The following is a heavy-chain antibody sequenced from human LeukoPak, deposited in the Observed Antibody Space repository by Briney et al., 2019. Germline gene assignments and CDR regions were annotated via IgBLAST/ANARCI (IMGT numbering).Heavy chain of an antibody. CDR3: ARDPRRVGFDY. Sequence: GGSLRLSCAASGFTFSNYWMSWVRQAPGKGLEWVANINQDGSEKYYADAVKGRFTISRDNAEKSLYLEMKSLRAEDTAIYYCARDPRRVGFDYWGQGTLVTVSS. D-gene: IGHD1-26*01. J-gene: IGHJ4*02. CDR1: GFTFSNYW. CDR2: INQDGSEK. V-gene: IGHV3-7*01.